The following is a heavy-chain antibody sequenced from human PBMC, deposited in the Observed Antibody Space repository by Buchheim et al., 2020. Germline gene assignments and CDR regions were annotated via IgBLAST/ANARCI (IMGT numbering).Heavy chain of an antibody. CDR3: ARTSPGDYIDY. V-gene: IGHV3-48*03. Sequence: EVQLVESGGGLVQPGGSLRLSCAASGFTFSIYEMNWVRQAPGKGLEWISYISSSGGTIYYADSVKGRFTISRDNAKNSLFLQMNSLRAEDTAVDYCARTSPGDYIDYWGQGTL. J-gene: IGHJ4*02. CDR2: ISSSGGTI. CDR1: GFTFSIYE.